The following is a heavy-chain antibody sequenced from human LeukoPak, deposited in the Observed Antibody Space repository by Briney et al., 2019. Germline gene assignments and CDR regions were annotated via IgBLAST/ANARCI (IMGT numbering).Heavy chain of an antibody. V-gene: IGHV3-30*18. J-gene: IGHJ4*02. D-gene: IGHD4-17*01. Sequence: GGSLRLSCAASGFTFSSYGMHWVRQAPGKGLEWVAVISYDGSNKYYADSVKGRFTISRDNSKNTLYLQMNSLRAEDTAVYYCAKAGGDYGDYYYLDYWGQGTLVTVSS. CDR1: GFTFSSYG. CDR3: AKAGGDYGDYYYLDY. CDR2: ISYDGSNK.